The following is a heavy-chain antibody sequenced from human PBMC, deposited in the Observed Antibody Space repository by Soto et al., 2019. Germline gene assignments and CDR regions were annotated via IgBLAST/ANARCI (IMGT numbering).Heavy chain of an antibody. Sequence: SETLSLTCTVSGGSVSSYHWSWIRQSAGKGLEWIGRIYTSGNTHYNPSLKSRVTVSIDTSKNQFFLTVNSVTAADSAVYYCARESGDNWDYEAYWGQGTPVTVSS. J-gene: IGHJ4*02. CDR2: IYTSGNT. D-gene: IGHD1-7*01. CDR3: ARESGDNWDYEAY. V-gene: IGHV4-4*07. CDR1: GGSVSSYH.